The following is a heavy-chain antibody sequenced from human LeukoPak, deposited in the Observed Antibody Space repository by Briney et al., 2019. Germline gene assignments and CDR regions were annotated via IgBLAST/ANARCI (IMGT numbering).Heavy chain of an antibody. CDR2: ISYDGSNK. J-gene: IGHJ4*02. D-gene: IGHD5-24*01. V-gene: IGHV3-30-3*01. CDR3: ARGPGWLQYSDY. Sequence: GGSLRLSCAASGFTFSSYAMHWVRQAPGKGLEWVAVISYDGSNKYYADSVKGRFTISRDNSKNTLYLQMNSLRAEDTAVYYCARGPGWLQYSDYWGQGTLVTVSS. CDR1: GFTFSSYA.